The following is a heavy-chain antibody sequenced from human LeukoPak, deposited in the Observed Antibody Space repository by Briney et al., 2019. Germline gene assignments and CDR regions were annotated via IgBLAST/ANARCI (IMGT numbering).Heavy chain of an antibody. V-gene: IGHV1-69*13. J-gene: IGHJ4*02. CDR1: GGTFSSYA. Sequence: ASVKVSCKASGGTFSSYAISWVRQAPGQGLEWMGGIIPIFGTANYAQKFQGRVTITADESTSTAYMELSSLRSEDTAVYYCARVGYYYDSSSYFDAPPPLDYWGQGTLVTVSS. CDR3: ARVGYYYDSSSYFDAPPPLDY. D-gene: IGHD3-22*01. CDR2: IIPIFGTA.